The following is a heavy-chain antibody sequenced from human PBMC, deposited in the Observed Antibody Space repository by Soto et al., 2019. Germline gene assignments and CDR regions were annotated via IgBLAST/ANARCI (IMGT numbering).Heavy chain of an antibody. Sequence: PGVSLRLSCAASGFTFSSYGMHWVRQAPGKGLEWVAVISYDGSNKYYADSVKGRFTISRDNSKNTLYLQMNSLRAEDTAVYYCAKDFDGGLRYFDWLFRNYFDYWGQGTLVTVSS. V-gene: IGHV3-30*18. CDR2: ISYDGSNK. CDR1: GFTFSSYG. CDR3: AKDFDGGLRYFDWLFRNYFDY. J-gene: IGHJ4*02. D-gene: IGHD3-9*01.